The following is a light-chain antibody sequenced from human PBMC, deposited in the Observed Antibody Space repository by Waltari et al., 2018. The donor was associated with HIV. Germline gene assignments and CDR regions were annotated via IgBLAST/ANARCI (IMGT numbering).Light chain of an antibody. CDR1: SSDVGSYNL. J-gene: IGLJ2*01. V-gene: IGLV2-23*01. CDR2: EGS. CDR3: CSDAGSSPVL. Sequence: QSALTQPASVSGSPGQSITISCTGTSSDVGSYNLVSWYQQHPGKAPKLMIYEGSKRPSGVSKLFSGSKSCSTASLTISGLQAEDEAGYYCCSDAGSSPVLFGGGTKLTVL.